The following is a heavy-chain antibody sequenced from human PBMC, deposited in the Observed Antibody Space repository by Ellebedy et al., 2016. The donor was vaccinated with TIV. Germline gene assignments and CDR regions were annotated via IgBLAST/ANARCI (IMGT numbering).Heavy chain of an antibody. Sequence: GESLKISCAASGFTFNSHAMSWVRQTPPKGLEWVSAISTSGGRTYYADSVKGRFTVSRDNSKNMVYLQLNSLTAEDTAVYYCAKKVGTGLSLDYWGQGMLVTVSS. CDR1: GFTFNSHA. CDR2: ISTSGGRT. V-gene: IGHV3-23*01. CDR3: AKKVGTGLSLDY. J-gene: IGHJ4*02. D-gene: IGHD2/OR15-2a*01.